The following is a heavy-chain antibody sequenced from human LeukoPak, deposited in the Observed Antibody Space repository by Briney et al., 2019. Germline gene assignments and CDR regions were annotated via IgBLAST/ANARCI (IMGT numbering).Heavy chain of an antibody. V-gene: IGHV4-38-2*01. CDR2: IYHSGST. CDR3: ARHPYCSSTSCSKNWFDP. J-gene: IGHJ5*02. D-gene: IGHD2-2*01. Sequence: SETLSLTCAVSGYSISSGYCWGWIRQPPGKGLEWIGSIYHSGSTYYNPSLKSRVTISVDTSKNQFSLKLSSVTAADTAVYYCARHPYCSSTSCSKNWFDPWGQGTLVTVSS. CDR1: GYSISSGYC.